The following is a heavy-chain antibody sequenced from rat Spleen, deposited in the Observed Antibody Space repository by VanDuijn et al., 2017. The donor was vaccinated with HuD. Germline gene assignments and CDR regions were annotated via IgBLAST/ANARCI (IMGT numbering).Heavy chain of an antibody. CDR2: ISAGGGST. Sequence: EVQLVESGGGLVRPGRSMKLSCAASGFTFNNYYMAWVRQAPTKGLEWVAYISAGGGSTYYRDSVKGRFTISRDNAESTLYLQMDSLRSEDTATYYCTTVTDDIVELFAYWGQGTLVTVSS. V-gene: IGHV5-27*01. CDR3: TTVTDDIVELFAY. CDR1: GFTFNNYY. J-gene: IGHJ3*01. D-gene: IGHD1-11*01.